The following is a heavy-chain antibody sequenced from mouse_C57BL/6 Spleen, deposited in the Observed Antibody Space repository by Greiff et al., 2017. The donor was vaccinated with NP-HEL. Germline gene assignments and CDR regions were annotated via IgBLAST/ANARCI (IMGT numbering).Heavy chain of an antibody. V-gene: IGHV5-12*01. CDR3: ARPSSYGYFDV. CDR1: GFTFSDYY. D-gene: IGHD1-1*01. CDR2: ISNGGGST. J-gene: IGHJ1*03. Sequence: EVMLVESGGGLVQPGGSLKLSCAASGFTFSDYYMYWVRQTPEKRLEWVAYISNGGGSTYYPDTVKGRFTISRDNAKNTLYLQMSRLKSEDTAMYYCARPSSYGYFDVWGTGTTVTVSS.